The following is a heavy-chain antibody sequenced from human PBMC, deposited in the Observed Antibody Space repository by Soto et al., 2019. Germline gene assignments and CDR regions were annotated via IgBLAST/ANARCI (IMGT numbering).Heavy chain of an antibody. CDR1: GFIFTNFL. J-gene: IGHJ4*02. CDR3: AKDSWYFDL. D-gene: IGHD6-13*01. Sequence: PGGSLRLSCEASGFIFTNFLMHWVRQVPGKGLVWVSRIDTSGSSTSYADSVKGRFTISRDNAKNTVSLQMNSLRAEDTGVYYCAKDSWYFDLWSQGSLVTSPQ. V-gene: IGHV3-74*01. CDR2: IDTSGSST.